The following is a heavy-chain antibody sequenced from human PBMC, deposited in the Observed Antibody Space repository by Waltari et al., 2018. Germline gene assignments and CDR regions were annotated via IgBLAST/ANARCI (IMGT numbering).Heavy chain of an antibody. Sequence: EVQLVQSGAEVKKPGESLRISCKTSGYNFTASWIGWVRRAPGKGLEYGAFMSPGDSDTSYGPSFEVPVPLSVDKSIPTAYLQWSSLKASDSAIYYCATMPNVAASGTSSYFFDFWGQGTLLTVST. CDR3: ATMPNVAASGTSSYFFDF. D-gene: IGHD6-25*01. V-gene: IGHV5-51*01. CDR1: GYNFTASW. J-gene: IGHJ4*02. CDR2: MSPGDSDT.